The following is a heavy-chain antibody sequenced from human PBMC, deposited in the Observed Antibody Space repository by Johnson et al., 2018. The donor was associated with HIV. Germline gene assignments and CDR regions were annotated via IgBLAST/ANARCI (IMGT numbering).Heavy chain of an antibody. CDR1: GFTFSNYG. V-gene: IGHV3-30*18. J-gene: IGHJ3*02. D-gene: IGHD4-11*01. Sequence: QVLLVESGGGVVQPGRSLRLSCAAFGFTFSNYGVHWVRQAPGKGLEWVAVISYDGSNKYYAESVKGRFTISRDNSKNTLYLQMNTLRAEDAAVYYCAKGWDPMTTVNTFAFDIWGQGTMVTVSS. CDR3: AKGWDPMTTVNTFAFDI. CDR2: ISYDGSNK.